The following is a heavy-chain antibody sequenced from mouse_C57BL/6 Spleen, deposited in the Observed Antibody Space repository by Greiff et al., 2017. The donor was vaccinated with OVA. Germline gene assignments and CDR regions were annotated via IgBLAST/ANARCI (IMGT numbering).Heavy chain of an antibody. CDR1: GYTFTSYW. CDR3: ARYDTTVVADY. D-gene: IGHD1-1*01. J-gene: IGHJ2*01. CDR2: IYPGSGST. Sequence: QVQLQQPGAELVKPGASVKMSCKASGYTFTSYWITWVKQRPGQGLEWIGDIYPGSGSTNYNEKFKSKATLTVDTSSSTAYMQLNSLTSEDSAVYYCARYDTTVVADYWGQGTTLTVSS. V-gene: IGHV1-55*01.